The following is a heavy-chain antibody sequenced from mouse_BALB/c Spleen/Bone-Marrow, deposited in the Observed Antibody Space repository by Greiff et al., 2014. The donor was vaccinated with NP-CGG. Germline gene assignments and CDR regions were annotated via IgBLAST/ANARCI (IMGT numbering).Heavy chain of an antibody. Sequence: LVESGAELVKPGASVKLSCKTSGYTFTSYWIQWVKQRPGQGLGWIGEIFPGTGTTYYNEKFKGKATLTIDTSSSTAYMQLSSLTSEDSAVYFCAREGSRLRGYFDVWGAGTTVTVSS. CDR3: AREGSRLRGYFDV. CDR2: IFPGTGTT. V-gene: IGHV1S132*01. J-gene: IGHJ1*01. CDR1: GYTFTSYW. D-gene: IGHD1-1*01.